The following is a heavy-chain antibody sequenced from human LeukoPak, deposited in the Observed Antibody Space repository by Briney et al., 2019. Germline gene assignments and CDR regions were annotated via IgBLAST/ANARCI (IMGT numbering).Heavy chain of an antibody. Sequence: SETLSLTCIVCGGFLSSYYWSWLRQPPGKGVEGVGHIYYSGSTSYNPSLKSRVTISVDTSHNQFSLKLSSVTAADTAVYYCARVVVPGWFDPWGQGTLVTVSA. CDR1: GGFLSSYY. D-gene: IGHD2-15*01. J-gene: IGHJ5*02. V-gene: IGHV4-59*12. CDR3: ARVVVPGWFDP. CDR2: IYYSGST.